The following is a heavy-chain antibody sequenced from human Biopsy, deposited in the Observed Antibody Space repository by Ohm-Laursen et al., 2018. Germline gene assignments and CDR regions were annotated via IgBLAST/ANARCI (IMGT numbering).Heavy chain of an antibody. CDR3: VRGVDYYDPYHYYALDV. J-gene: IGHJ6*02. D-gene: IGHD3-22*01. Sequence: GTLSLTCAVFGESFNGYYWSWIRQTPGKGLEWIGEINHSGRTNYNPSLKSRVTISVDTSKNQFSLKVRSVTAADTAVYYCVRGVDYYDPYHYYALDVWGQGTTVTVSS. V-gene: IGHV4-34*01. CDR1: GESFNGYY. CDR2: INHSGRT.